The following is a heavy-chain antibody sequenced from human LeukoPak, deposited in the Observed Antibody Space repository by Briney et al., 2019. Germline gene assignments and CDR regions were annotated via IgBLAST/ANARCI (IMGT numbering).Heavy chain of an antibody. D-gene: IGHD6-19*01. CDR2: IIPIFGTA. V-gene: IGHV1-69*05. CDR3: ARDNSSGWVLWFDP. J-gene: IGHJ5*02. CDR1: GGTFSSYA. Sequence: ASVKVSCKASGGTFSSYAISWVRQAPGQGLEWMGRIIPIFGTANYAQKFQGRVTITTDESTSTAYMELSSLRSEDTAVYYCARDNSSGWVLWFDPWGQGTLVTVSS.